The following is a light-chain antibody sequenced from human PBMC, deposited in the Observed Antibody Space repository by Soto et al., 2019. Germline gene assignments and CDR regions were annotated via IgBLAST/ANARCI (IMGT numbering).Light chain of an antibody. Sequence: DSQMTQSPSPLSASVGGRVTITALASQSISNYLAWYQQQPGKAPKLLIYKASNLDSGVPSRFSGSGSGREFTLTISSMQPDDFATYYCQQYPSFSRTFGQGTKVDIK. CDR3: QQYPSFSRT. J-gene: IGKJ1*01. CDR2: KAS. V-gene: IGKV1-5*03. CDR1: QSISNY.